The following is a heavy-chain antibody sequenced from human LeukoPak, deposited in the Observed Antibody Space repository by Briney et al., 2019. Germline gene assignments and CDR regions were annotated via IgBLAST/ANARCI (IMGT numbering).Heavy chain of an antibody. CDR3: TRDRVGATFDY. J-gene: IGHJ4*02. CDR2: IRSKAYGGTT. CDR1: GFTFGDYA. Sequence: GGSLRLSCTASGFTFGDYAMSWFRQAPGKGLEWVGFIRSKAYGGTTEYAASVKGRFTISRDDSKSIAYLQMNSLKTEDTAVDYCTRDRVGATFDYWGQGTLVTVSS. D-gene: IGHD1-26*01. V-gene: IGHV3-49*03.